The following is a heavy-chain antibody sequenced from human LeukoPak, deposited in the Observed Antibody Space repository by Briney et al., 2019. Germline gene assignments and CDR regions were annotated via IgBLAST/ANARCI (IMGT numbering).Heavy chain of an antibody. J-gene: IGHJ4*02. CDR2: ISYDGSNK. V-gene: IGHV3-30-3*01. Sequence: PGGSLRLSCAASGFTFSSYAMHWVRQASGKGLEWVAVISYDGSNKYYADSVKGRFTISRDNSKNTLYLQMNSLRAEDTAVYYCARGDLSIVVVPAALDYWGQGTLVTVSS. D-gene: IGHD2-2*01. CDR3: ARGDLSIVVVPAALDY. CDR1: GFTFSSYA.